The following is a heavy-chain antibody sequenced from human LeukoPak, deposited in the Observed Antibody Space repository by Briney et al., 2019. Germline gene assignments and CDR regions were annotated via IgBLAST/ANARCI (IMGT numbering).Heavy chain of an antibody. Sequence: PGGSLRLSCAASGFTVSSNYMSWVRQAPGKGLEWVSVIYSGGSTYYADSVKGRFTISRDNSKNTLYLQMNSLRAEDTAVYYCAKDRTDGDYIEYFQHWGQGTLVTVSS. D-gene: IGHD4-17*01. CDR3: AKDRTDGDYIEYFQH. V-gene: IGHV3-53*05. J-gene: IGHJ1*01. CDR2: IYSGGST. CDR1: GFTVSSNY.